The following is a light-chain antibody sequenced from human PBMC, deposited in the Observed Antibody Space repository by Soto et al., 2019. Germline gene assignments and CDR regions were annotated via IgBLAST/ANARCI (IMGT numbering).Light chain of an antibody. CDR3: QQRSNSRRT. J-gene: IGKJ5*01. Sequence: TQSPATLSVSPGESATLSCWASQRIXSKLVWDQAKPGQAPRVRXYGASTRANGIPARLSGSGSGTDFTLTISSLEPEDFAVYYCQQRSNSRRTVGQGTRLEIK. CDR1: QRIXSK. CDR2: GAS. V-gene: IGKV3-11*01.